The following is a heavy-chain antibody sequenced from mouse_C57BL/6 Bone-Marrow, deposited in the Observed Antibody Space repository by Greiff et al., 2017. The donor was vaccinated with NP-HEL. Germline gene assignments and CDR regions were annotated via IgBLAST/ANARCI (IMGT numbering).Heavy chain of an antibody. CDR1: GFTFTDYY. V-gene: IGHV7-3*01. CDR2: IRNKANGYTT. CDR3: ARYGGRRGFYAMDY. Sequence: DVHLVESGGGLVQPGGSLSLSCAASGFTFTDYYMSWVRQPPGKALEWLGFIRNKANGYTTESSASVKGRFTISRDNSQSILYLQMNALRAEDSATYYCARYGGRRGFYAMDYWGQGTSVTVSS. J-gene: IGHJ4*01.